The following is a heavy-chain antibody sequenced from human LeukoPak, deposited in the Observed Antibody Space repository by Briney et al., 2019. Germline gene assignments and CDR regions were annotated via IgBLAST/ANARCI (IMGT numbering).Heavy chain of an antibody. Sequence: PSETLSLTCTVCGGFISSYYWXWIRQPAGXXXXXIGRIYXSGDXNYNPSLKSRVTMSVDTSKNQFSLKLSSVTAADTAVYYCARDGGYCSSTSCPPFDYWGQGTLVTVSS. V-gene: IGHV4-4*07. CDR1: GGFISSYY. CDR2: IYXSGDX. CDR3: ARDGGYCSSTSCPPFDY. J-gene: IGHJ4*02. D-gene: IGHD2-2*01.